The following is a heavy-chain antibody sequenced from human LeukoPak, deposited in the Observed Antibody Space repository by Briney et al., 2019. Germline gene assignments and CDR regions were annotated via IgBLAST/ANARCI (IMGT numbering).Heavy chain of an antibody. D-gene: IGHD6-19*01. CDR1: GGSISSGDYY. Sequence: PSETLSLTCTVSGGSISSGDYYWSWIRQPPGKGLEWIRYIYYSGSTYYNPSLKSRVTISVDTSKNQFSLKLSSVTAADTAVYYCARYEQWLAFDYWGQGTLVTVSS. CDR3: ARYEQWLAFDY. V-gene: IGHV4-30-4*01. CDR2: IYYSGST. J-gene: IGHJ4*02.